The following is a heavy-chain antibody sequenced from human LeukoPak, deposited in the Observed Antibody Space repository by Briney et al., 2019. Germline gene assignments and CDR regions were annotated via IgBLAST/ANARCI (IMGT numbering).Heavy chain of an antibody. CDR2: INPNSGVT. D-gene: IGHD6-19*01. Sequence: GASVKVSCKASGYTFTGYDMHWVRQAPGQGLECMGWINPNSGVTKYAQKFQGRVTMTTDTSTNTAYMELRSLRSGDTAVYYCAREMAVAGSGVIDSWGQGTLVTVSS. J-gene: IGHJ4*02. CDR3: AREMAVAGSGVIDS. V-gene: IGHV1-2*02. CDR1: GYTFTGYD.